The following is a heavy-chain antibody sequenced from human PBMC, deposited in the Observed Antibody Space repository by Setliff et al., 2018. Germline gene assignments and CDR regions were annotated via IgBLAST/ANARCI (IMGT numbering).Heavy chain of an antibody. CDR1: GYGFLSYG. CDR3: ARDLRTYYDFWSGYYSRRDGWFGP. D-gene: IGHD3-3*01. CDR2: ISAYNGNT. V-gene: IGHV1-18*01. J-gene: IGHJ5*02. Sequence: GASVKVSCKPSGYGFLSYGLSWVRQAPGQGLEWMGWISAYNGNTNYAQKLQGRVTMTTDTSTSTAYMELRSLRSDDTAVYYCARDLRTYYDFWSGYYSRRDGWFGPWGQGTLVTVSS.